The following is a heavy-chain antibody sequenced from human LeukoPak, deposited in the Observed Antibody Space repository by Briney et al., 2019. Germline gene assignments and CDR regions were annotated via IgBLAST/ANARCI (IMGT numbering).Heavy chain of an antibody. CDR3: ARGGESGWYGLFDY. CDR2: ISAYNGNA. V-gene: IGHV1-18*01. Sequence: ASVKVSCKASGYTFTSFAINWVQQAPGQGLEWMDWISAYNGNANYAQKFQGRVTMTTDTSTSTAYVELRSLRSDDTAVYYCARGGESGWYGLFDYWGQGALVTVSS. J-gene: IGHJ4*02. D-gene: IGHD6-19*01. CDR1: GYTFTSFA.